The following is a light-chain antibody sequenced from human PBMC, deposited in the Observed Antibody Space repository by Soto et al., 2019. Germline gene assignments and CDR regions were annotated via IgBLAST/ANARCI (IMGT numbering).Light chain of an antibody. Sequence: EIVLTQSPATLSLSPGERATLSCRASQSVSSYLAWYQQKPGQAPRLLIYDTSNRATGIPARFSGSGSVKDFTLTISSLEPEDFAVYYCQQRYNWPPVFTFGPGTKVDI. CDR1: QSVSSY. CDR3: QQRYNWPPVFT. CDR2: DTS. V-gene: IGKV3-11*01. J-gene: IGKJ3*01.